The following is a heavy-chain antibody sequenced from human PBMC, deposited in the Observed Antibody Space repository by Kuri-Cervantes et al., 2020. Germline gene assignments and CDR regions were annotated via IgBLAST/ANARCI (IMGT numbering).Heavy chain of an antibody. V-gene: IGHV3-30-3*01. CDR2: ISYDGSNK. CDR1: GFTFSSYA. D-gene: IGHD6-13*01. CDR3: ARDGGSSSWYSLDGGMDV. J-gene: IGHJ6*02. Sequence: GESLKISCAASGFTFSSYAMRWVRQAPGKGLEWVAVISYDGSNKYYADSVKGRFIISRDNSKNTLYLQMNSLRAEDTAVYYCARDGGSSSWYSLDGGMDVWGQGTTVTVSS.